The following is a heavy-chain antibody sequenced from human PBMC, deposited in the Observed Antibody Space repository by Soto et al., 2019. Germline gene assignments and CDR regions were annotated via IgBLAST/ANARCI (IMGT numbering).Heavy chain of an antibody. CDR3: AKGEWLSIILIDY. CDR1: GFTFSSYD. V-gene: IGHV3-23*01. Sequence: EVQLLESGGGLVQPGGSLRLSCAASGFTFSSYDMSWVRQAPGKGLEWVSAISGSGGSTYYADSVKGRFTISRDNSKNTLYLQMNSLRAEDTAVYYCAKGEWLSIILIDYWGQGTLVTVSS. D-gene: IGHD3-3*01. CDR2: ISGSGGST. J-gene: IGHJ4*02.